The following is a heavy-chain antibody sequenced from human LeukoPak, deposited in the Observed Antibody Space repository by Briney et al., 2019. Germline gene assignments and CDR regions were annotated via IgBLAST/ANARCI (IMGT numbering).Heavy chain of an antibody. Sequence: GRSLRLSCAASGFSFNSYPMHWVRQAPGEGLEWVAVISNDGNNKYYADSVKGRFTTSKDNSNNTLSLQMNGLRVEDTAVYYCARPDDSESFYRANHYWGRGTLVTVS. CDR1: GFSFNSYP. CDR3: ARPDDSESFYRANHY. J-gene: IGHJ4*02. D-gene: IGHD3-10*01. CDR2: ISNDGNNK. V-gene: IGHV3-30*04.